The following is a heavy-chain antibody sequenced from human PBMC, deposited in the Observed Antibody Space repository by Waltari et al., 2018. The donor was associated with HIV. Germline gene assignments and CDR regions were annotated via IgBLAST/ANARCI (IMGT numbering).Heavy chain of an antibody. CDR1: GGSFSGYY. D-gene: IGHD2-8*02. Sequence: QVQLQQWGAGLLKPSETLSLNCAVYGGSFSGYYWSWIRQPPGKGLEWIGEINHSGSTNYNPSLKSRVTISVDTSKNQFSLKLSSVTAADTAVYYCARGWWSWGQGTLVTVSS. J-gene: IGHJ5*02. CDR3: ARGWWS. CDR2: INHSGST. V-gene: IGHV4-34*01.